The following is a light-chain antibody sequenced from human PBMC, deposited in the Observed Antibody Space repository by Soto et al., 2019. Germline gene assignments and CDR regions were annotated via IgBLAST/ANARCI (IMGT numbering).Light chain of an antibody. CDR3: QQYNTWLWT. CDR2: GAS. J-gene: IGKJ1*01. Sequence: EVVMTQSPATLSVSPGERATLSCRASQNVNANLAWYQQKPGQAPRLLIHGASTRATGIPARFSGSGFGTEFILTISRLQSEDVAVYYCQQYNTWLWTFGQGTKVEGK. CDR1: QNVNAN. V-gene: IGKV3-15*01.